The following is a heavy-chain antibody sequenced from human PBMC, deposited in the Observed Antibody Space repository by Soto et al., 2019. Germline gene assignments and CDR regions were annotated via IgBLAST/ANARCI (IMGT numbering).Heavy chain of an antibody. V-gene: IGHV3-23*01. Sequence: EVQMLESGGGLVQPGGSLRLSCAASGFTFSSSAMNWVRQDPGKGLEWVSSISNSGGTTSYADSVKGRFTISRDNSKNTLYLQMNSLRAEDTAVYYCAKGSRGAYYYCMDVWGKGTTVTVSS. CDR2: ISNSGGTT. J-gene: IGHJ6*03. CDR1: GFTFSSSA. CDR3: AKGSRGAYYYCMDV.